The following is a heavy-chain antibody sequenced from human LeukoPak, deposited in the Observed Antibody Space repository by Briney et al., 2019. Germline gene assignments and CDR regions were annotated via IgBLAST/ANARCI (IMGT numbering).Heavy chain of an antibody. CDR1: GFTLSSNY. CDR2: IYSGGST. Sequence: PGGSLRLSCAASGFTLSSNYMTWVRQAAGKGLEWVSVIYSGGSTYYPASVKGRFTISRDNSKNTLYLQMNSLRAEDTAVYYCATIDYWGQGTLVTVSS. J-gene: IGHJ4*02. V-gene: IGHV3-66*01. CDR3: ATIDY.